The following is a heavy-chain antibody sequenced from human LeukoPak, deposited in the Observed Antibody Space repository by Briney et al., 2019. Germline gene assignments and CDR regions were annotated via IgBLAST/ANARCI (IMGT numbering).Heavy chain of an antibody. CDR1: GFTVSSNY. Sequence: GGSLRLSCAASGFTVSSNYMSWVRQAPGKGLEWVSVIYSGGNTYYADSVKGRSTISRDNSKNTLYLQMSSLRAEDTAVYYCARGLGSGSYYKDPNWFDPWGQGTLVTVSS. CDR3: ARGLGSGSYYKDPNWFDP. J-gene: IGHJ5*02. V-gene: IGHV3-53*01. CDR2: IYSGGNT. D-gene: IGHD3-10*02.